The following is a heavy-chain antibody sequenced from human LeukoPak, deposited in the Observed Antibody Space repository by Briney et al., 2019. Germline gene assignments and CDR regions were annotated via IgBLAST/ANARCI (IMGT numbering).Heavy chain of an antibody. CDR1: GFTFSSYG. J-gene: IGHJ1*01. V-gene: IGHV3-30*02. CDR3: AKDVNYYDSSGYSIFQH. CDR2: IRYDGSNK. Sequence: GGSLRLSCAASGFTFSSYGMHWVRQAPGKGLEWVAFIRYDGSNKYYADSVKGRFTISRDNSKNTLYLQMNSLRAEDTAVYYCAKDVNYYDSSGYSIFQHWGQGTLVTVS. D-gene: IGHD3-22*01.